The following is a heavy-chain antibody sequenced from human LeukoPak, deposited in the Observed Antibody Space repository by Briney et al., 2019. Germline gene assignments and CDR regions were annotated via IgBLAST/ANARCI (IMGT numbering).Heavy chain of an antibody. CDR3: AKDRRAMYSSGWYGTSGFDY. J-gene: IGHJ4*02. Sequence: GGSLRLSCAASGFTFDDYAMHWVRQAPGKGLEWVSLISGDGGSTYYADSVKGRFTISRDNSKNSLYLQMNSLRTEDTALYYCAKDRRAMYSSGWYGTSGFDYWGQGTLVTVSS. V-gene: IGHV3-43*02. CDR1: GFTFDDYA. D-gene: IGHD6-19*01. CDR2: ISGDGGST.